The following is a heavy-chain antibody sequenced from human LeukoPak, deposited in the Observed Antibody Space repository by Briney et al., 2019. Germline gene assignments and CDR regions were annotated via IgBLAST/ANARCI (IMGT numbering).Heavy chain of an antibody. J-gene: IGHJ4*02. Sequence: PSETLSLTCTVSGRSISIYNWSWIRQPPGKGLEWIGRIYTSGSTNYNPSLRSRVTMSADTSKNQFFLKLSSVTAADTAVYYCARTTITISSGGFDYWGQGTLVTVSS. CDR1: GRSISIYN. CDR2: IYTSGST. D-gene: IGHD3-9*01. CDR3: ARTTITISSGGFDY. V-gene: IGHV4-4*07.